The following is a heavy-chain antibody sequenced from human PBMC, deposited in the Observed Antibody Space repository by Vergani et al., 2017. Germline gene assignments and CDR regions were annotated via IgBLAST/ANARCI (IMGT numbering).Heavy chain of an antibody. D-gene: IGHD4-11*01. V-gene: IGHV3-30*01. CDR2: ISYDGSDK. J-gene: IGHJ6*02. CDR1: GFTFRSYA. CDR3: ARDSRNYYYYYGMDV. Sequence: QVQLVESGGGVVQPGRSLRLSCVASGFTFRSYAMHWVRQAPGKGLEWVAVISYDGSDKYYAASVEGRFTMSRDKSKNTLYLQMNSLRAEDTAVYYCARDSRNYYYYYGMDVWGQGTTVTVSS.